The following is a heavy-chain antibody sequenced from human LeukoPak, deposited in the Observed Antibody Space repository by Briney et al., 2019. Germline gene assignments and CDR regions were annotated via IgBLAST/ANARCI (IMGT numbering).Heavy chain of an antibody. CDR2: ISGSGGST. CDR3: AKGGQNFDFWRFDY. V-gene: IGHV3-23*01. D-gene: IGHD3-3*01. J-gene: IGHJ4*03. CDR1: GFTFSTYA. Sequence: PGGSLRLSCVASGFTFSTYAMSWVRQAPGKGLEWVSSISGSGGSTYFAGSVKGRFAISRDNSKNTVSMQMNSLKAEDTAVYYCAKGGQNFDFWRFDYWGHGSLVTVSS.